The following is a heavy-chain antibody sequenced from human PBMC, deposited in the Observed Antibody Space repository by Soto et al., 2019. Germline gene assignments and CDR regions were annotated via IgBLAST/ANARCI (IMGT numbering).Heavy chain of an antibody. CDR1: GFTFSSYS. V-gene: IGHV3-21*01. CDR3: ARVLTDSGDDSSGPFGD. D-gene: IGHD5-12*01. Sequence: EVQLVESGGGLVKPGGSLRLSCAASGFTFSSYSMNWVRQAPGKGLEWVSSISSSSSYIYYADSVKGRFTISRDNAKTSLYLQMNSLRAEDTAVYYCARVLTDSGDDSSGPFGDWGQGNLVTVSS. J-gene: IGHJ4*02. CDR2: ISSSSSYI.